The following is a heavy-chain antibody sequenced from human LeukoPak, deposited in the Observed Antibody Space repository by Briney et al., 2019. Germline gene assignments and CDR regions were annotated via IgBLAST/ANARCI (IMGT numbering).Heavy chain of an antibody. CDR1: RFTFSSYG. Sequence: GGSLRLSCAASRFTFSSYGMNWVRQAPGKGLEWVSYISDSTSSKYYADSVKGRFTISRDNAKNSLYLQMNSLRAEDTAVYYCARAGGSTVSHSDYWGQGTLVTVSA. V-gene: IGHV3-48*04. D-gene: IGHD4-17*01. J-gene: IGHJ4*02. CDR3: ARAGGSTVSHSDY. CDR2: ISDSTSSK.